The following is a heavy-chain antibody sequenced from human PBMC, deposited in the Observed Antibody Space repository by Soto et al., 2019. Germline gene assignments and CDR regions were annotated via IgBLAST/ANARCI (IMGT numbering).Heavy chain of an antibody. D-gene: IGHD6-13*01. J-gene: IGHJ5*02. V-gene: IGHV4-59*01. Sequence: QVQLQESGPGLVKPSETLSLTCTVSGGSISSYYWSWIRQPPGKGLEWIGYIYYSGSTNYNPSLKSRVTLSVDTSKNQFSLKLSSVTAADTAVYYCARDLVGSSWYDWFDPWGQGTLVTVSS. CDR2: IYYSGST. CDR1: GGSISSYY. CDR3: ARDLVGSSWYDWFDP.